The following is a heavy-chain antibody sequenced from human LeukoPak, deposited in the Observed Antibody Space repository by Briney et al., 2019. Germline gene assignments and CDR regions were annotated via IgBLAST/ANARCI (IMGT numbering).Heavy chain of an antibody. CDR1: GGTSSSYA. D-gene: IGHD3-9*01. CDR2: IVPIFGTA. J-gene: IGHJ4*02. CDR3: ARVSTGTLDY. Sequence: GASVKVSCKASGGTSSSYAISWVRQAPGQGLEWMGGIVPIFGTANYAQKFRGRVTITADKSTSTAYMELSSLRSEDTAVYYCARVSTGTLDYWGQGTLVTVSS. V-gene: IGHV1-69*06.